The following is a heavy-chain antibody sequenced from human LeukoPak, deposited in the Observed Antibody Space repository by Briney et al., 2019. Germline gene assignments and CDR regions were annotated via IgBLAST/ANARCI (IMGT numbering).Heavy chain of an antibody. D-gene: IGHD2-2*01. CDR1: GFTFSSYA. Sequence: PGRSLRLSCAASGFTFSSYAMHWVRQAPGKGLEWVAVISYDGSNKYYADSVKGRFTISRDNSKNTLYLQMNSLRAEDTAVYYCASPPKGSTNDDWGQGTLVTVST. J-gene: IGHJ4*02. CDR2: ISYDGSNK. CDR3: ASPPKGSTNDD. V-gene: IGHV3-30-3*01.